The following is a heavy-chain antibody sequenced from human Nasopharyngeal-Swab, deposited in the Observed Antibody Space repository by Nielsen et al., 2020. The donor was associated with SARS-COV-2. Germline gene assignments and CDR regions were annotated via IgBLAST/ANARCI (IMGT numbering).Heavy chain of an antibody. CDR1: GFTYDDYA. V-gene: IGHV3-9*01. J-gene: IGHJ4*02. D-gene: IGHD4-11*01. Sequence: SLKISCAASGFTYDDYAMHWVRQAPGKGLEWVSGITWNNGPAYTDSVKGRFIISRDNARNSLYLQMNSLRPDDTALYYCTKGRADYSNPSFDNWGQGTLVTVPS. CDR3: TKGRADYSNPSFDN. CDR2: ITWNNGP.